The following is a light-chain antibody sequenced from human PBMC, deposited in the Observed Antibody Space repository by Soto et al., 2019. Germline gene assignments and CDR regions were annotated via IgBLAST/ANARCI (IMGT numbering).Light chain of an antibody. CDR1: QDIRNE. Sequence: AIQMTQSPSSLSASVGDRVTITCRASQDIRNELGWYQQRPGKAPKLLIYAASTLQSGVPSRFSASGSGTDFTLTISSLQRDDFAIYYCQQYNPYSRTFGQGTKADIK. V-gene: IGKV1-6*01. CDR3: QQYNPYSRT. J-gene: IGKJ1*01. CDR2: AAS.